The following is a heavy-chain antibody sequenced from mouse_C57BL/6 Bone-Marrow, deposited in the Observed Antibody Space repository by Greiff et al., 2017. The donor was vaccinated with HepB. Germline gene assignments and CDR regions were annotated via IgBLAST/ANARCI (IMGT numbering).Heavy chain of an antibody. CDR2: ISNGGGST. D-gene: IGHD4-1*01. J-gene: IGHJ3*01. CDR3: ARQGANWDD. V-gene: IGHV5-12*01. CDR1: GFTFSDYY. Sequence: EVQVVESGGGLVQPGGSLKLSCAASGFTFSDYYMYWVRQTPEKRLEWVAYISNGGGSTYYPDTVKGRFTISRDNAKNTLYLQMSRLKSEDTAMYYCARQGANWDDWGQGTLVTVSA.